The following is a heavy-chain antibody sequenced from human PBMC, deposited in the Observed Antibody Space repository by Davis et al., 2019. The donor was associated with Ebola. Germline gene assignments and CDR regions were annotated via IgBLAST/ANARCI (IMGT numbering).Heavy chain of an antibody. V-gene: IGHV3-48*01. CDR1: GFTFSSYS. D-gene: IGHD6-13*01. CDR3: AREDSSSPGTYYYYGMDV. CDR2: ISSSSSTI. J-gene: IGHJ6*02. Sequence: GESLKISCAASGFTFSSYSMNWVRQAPGKGLEWVSYISSSSSTIYYADSVKGRFTISRDNAKNSLYLQMNSLRAEDTAVYYCAREDSSSPGTYYYYGMDVWGQGTTVTVSS.